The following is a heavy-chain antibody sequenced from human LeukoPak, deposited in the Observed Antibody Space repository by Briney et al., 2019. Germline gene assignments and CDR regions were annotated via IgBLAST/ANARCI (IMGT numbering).Heavy chain of an antibody. CDR2: INSDGSST. J-gene: IGHJ5*02. CDR3: AKEGSGWYVKGWFDP. CDR1: GFTFSSYW. D-gene: IGHD6-19*01. V-gene: IGHV3-74*01. Sequence: GGSLRLSCAASGFTFSSYWMHWVRQAPGKGLVWVSRINSDGSSTSYADSVKGRFTISRDNAKNTLYLQMNSLRAEDTAVYYRAKEGSGWYVKGWFDPWGQGTLVTVSS.